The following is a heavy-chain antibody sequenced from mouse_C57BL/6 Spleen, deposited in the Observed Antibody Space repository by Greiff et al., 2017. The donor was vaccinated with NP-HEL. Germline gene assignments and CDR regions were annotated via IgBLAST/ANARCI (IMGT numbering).Heavy chain of an antibody. J-gene: IGHJ3*01. Sequence: QVQLQQSGAELARPGASVKLSCKASGYTFTSYGISWVKQRTGQGLEWIGEIYPRSGNTYYNEKFKGKATLTADKSSSTAYMELRSLTSEDSAVYFCARGDSSGYPFAYWGQGTLVTVSA. D-gene: IGHD3-2*02. V-gene: IGHV1-81*01. CDR3: ARGDSSGYPFAY. CDR1: GYTFTSYG. CDR2: IYPRSGNT.